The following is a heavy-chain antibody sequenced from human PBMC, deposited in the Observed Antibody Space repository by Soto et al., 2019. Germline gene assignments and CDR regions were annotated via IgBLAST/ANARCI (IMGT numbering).Heavy chain of an antibody. CDR2: IIPISGTA. V-gene: IGHV1-69*13. CDR3: ARSQGSSTSLEIYYYYYYGMDV. CDR1: GGTFSSYA. J-gene: IGHJ6*02. D-gene: IGHD2-2*01. Sequence: GASVKVSCKASGGTFSSYAISWVRQAPGQGLEWMGVIIPISGTANYAQKFQGRVTITADESTSTAYMDLSSLGSEDTAVYYCARSQGSSTSLEIYYYYYYGMDVWGQGTTVTVSS.